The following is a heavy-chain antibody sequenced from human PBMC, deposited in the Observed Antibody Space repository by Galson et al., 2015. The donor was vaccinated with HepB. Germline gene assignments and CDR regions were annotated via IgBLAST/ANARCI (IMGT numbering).Heavy chain of an antibody. Sequence: SCKASGYTFNNYGINWLRQAPGQGLEWMGWISGENGKTNYAQKFQGRVTMTTDTFKNTAYMELRSLRADDMGVYYCARAGGHSSGVQIDDAFDVWGQGTMVTVSS. J-gene: IGHJ3*01. CDR1: GYTFNNYG. CDR2: ISGENGKT. V-gene: IGHV1-18*03. CDR3: ARAGGHSSGVQIDDAFDV. D-gene: IGHD6-19*01.